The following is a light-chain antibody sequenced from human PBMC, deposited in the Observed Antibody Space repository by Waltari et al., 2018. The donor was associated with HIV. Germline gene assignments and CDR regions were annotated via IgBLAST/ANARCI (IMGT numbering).Light chain of an antibody. CDR3: CSYAGSSTYV. Sequence: QSALTQPASVSGSPRQSLTLSCTGTSSAVASYYTVSWYQQHPGKAPKLMIYEVSKRPSGVSNRFSGSKSGNTASLTISGLQAEDEADYYCCSYAGSSTYVFGTGTKVTVL. J-gene: IGLJ1*01. V-gene: IGLV2-23*02. CDR1: SSAVASYYT. CDR2: EVS.